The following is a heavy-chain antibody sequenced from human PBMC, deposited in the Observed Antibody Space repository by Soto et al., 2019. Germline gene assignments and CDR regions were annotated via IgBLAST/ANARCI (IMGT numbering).Heavy chain of an antibody. Sequence: QVQLVESGGGVVQPGRSLRLSCAASGFTFSSYGMHWVRQAPGKGLEWVAVISYDGSNKYYADSVKGRFTISRDNSKNTLYLQMNGLRAEDTAVYYCAKEGCSGGSCYSADFQHWGQGTLVTVSS. CDR2: ISYDGSNK. CDR3: AKEGCSGGSCYSADFQH. V-gene: IGHV3-30*18. J-gene: IGHJ1*01. CDR1: GFTFSSYG. D-gene: IGHD2-15*01.